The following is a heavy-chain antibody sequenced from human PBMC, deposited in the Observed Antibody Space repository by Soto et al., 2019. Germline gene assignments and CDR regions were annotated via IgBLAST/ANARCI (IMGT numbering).Heavy chain of an antibody. J-gene: IGHJ4*02. D-gene: IGHD6-6*01. CDR3: TRSPSAARRDYFDY. CDR1: GFTFGSYA. CDR2: VSYDGSNK. Sequence: QVQLEESGGGVVQTGKSLRLSCVVSGFTFGSYAMHWVRQAPGKGLEWMASVSYDGSNKIYADSVRGRFDISRDNSWNTLYLHMNNLRHEDTALYYCTRSPSAARRDYFDYGGQGSLVTVSS. V-gene: IGHV3-30*09.